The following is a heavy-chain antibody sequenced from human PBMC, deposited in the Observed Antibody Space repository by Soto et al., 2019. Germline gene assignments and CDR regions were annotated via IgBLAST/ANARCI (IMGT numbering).Heavy chain of an antibody. CDR1: GFTFSDYY. D-gene: IGHD2-15*01. CDR3: ARDPLLRSEGRKRFEP. J-gene: IGHJ5*02. CDR2: ISSSGSTI. Sequence: QVQLVESGGGLVKPGGSLRLSCAASGFTFSDYYMSWIRQAPGKGLEWVAYISSSGSTIYYADSVKGRFTISRDNAKKSLYLQLKSLRAEETDVYYCARDPLLRSEGRKRFEPWSQRTMVTVSS. V-gene: IGHV3-11*01.